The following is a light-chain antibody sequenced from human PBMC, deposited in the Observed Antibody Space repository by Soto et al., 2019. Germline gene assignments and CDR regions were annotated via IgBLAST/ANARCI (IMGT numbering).Light chain of an antibody. V-gene: IGKV1-5*03. J-gene: IGKJ1*01. CDR2: KAS. CDR1: QSISSW. CDR3: QQYNSYSPTWT. Sequence: DIQMTQSPSTLSASVGDRVTITCRASQSISSWLAWYQQKPGKAPKLLIYKASSLESGVPSRFSGSGSGTEFTLTISSLQPDDFAIYYCQQYNSYSPTWTFGQGTKVEIK.